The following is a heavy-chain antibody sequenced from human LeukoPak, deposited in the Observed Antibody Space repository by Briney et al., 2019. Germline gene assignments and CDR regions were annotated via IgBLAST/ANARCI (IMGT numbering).Heavy chain of an antibody. CDR3: ARSIGYYYTMDV. D-gene: IGHD3-22*01. Sequence: GGSLRLSCVACGFSFSDYYMSWIRQAPGRGLEWISYISGSGSDSYYADSVKGRFTISTDNANNSLYLQMNSLRAEDTAVYYCARSIGYYYTMDVWGQGTTVTVSS. CDR1: GFSFSDYY. CDR2: ISGSGSDS. V-gene: IGHV3-11*01. J-gene: IGHJ6*02.